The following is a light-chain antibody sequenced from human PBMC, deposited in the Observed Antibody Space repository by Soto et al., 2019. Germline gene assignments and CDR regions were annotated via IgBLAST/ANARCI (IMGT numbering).Light chain of an antibody. CDR3: QQFGDSLT. CDR1: QSVSSN. V-gene: IGKV3-15*01. CDR2: GAS. J-gene: IGKJ3*01. Sequence: EMVMTHSRATRPMSPWKRATLSFRASQSVSSNLAWYQQKPGQAPRLLIYGASTRATGMPDRFSVSGSGTGFTLTISRLEPEDFAVYYCQQFGDSLTFGSGTKVDIK.